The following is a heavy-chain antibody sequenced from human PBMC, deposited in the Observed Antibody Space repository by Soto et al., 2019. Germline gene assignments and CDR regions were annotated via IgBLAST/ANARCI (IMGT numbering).Heavy chain of an antibody. CDR1: GFTFSSYS. D-gene: IGHD6-19*01. CDR2: ISSSSSTI. Sequence: EVQLVESGGGLVQPGGSLRLSCAASGFTFSSYSMNWVRQAPGKGLEWVSYISSSSSTIYYADSVKGRFTISRDNAKNSLYLQMNSLRDEDTAVYYCARDLDSSGWYCNDGWSDYWGQGTLVTVSS. V-gene: IGHV3-48*02. CDR3: ARDLDSSGWYCNDGWSDY. J-gene: IGHJ4*02.